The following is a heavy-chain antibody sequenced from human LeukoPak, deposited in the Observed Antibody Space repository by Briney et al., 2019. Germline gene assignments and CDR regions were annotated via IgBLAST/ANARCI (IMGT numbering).Heavy chain of an antibody. D-gene: IGHD6-19*01. V-gene: IGHV4-61*01. Sequence: SETLSLTCTVSGGSVSSGSYYWSWVRQPPGKGLEWIGYIYYSGSTNYNPSLKSRVTISVDTSKNQFSLKLGSVTAADTAVYFCASSYSSGWYWFDPWGQGTLVTVSS. CDR1: GGSVSSGSYY. CDR3: ASSYSSGWYWFDP. CDR2: IYYSGST. J-gene: IGHJ5*02.